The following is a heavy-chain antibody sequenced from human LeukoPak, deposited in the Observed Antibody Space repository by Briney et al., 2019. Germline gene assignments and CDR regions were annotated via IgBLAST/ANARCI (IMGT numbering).Heavy chain of an antibody. CDR3: ARDRLHYGEYEKTFDY. D-gene: IGHD4-17*01. CDR1: GFTFSSFG. V-gene: IGHV3-48*01. CDR2: ISHSSSTI. J-gene: IGHJ4*02. Sequence: GGSLRLSCAASGFTFSSFGMNWVRQAPGKGLEWVSYISHSSSTIYYADSVKGRFTISRDNAKKSLYLQMNSLRAEDSAVYYCARDRLHYGEYEKTFDYWGQGTLVTVSS.